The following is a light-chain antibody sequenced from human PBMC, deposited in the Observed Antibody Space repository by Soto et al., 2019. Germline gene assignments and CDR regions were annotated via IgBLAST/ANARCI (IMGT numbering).Light chain of an antibody. CDR3: QQQNAWART. CDR2: GAS. J-gene: IGKJ1*01. Sequence: ELVLTPYPGTLSVSAGGVALVSRRASQSVSSNLAWYQQKPGQAPRLLIYGASTRATGIPARFSGSGSGTEFDLTISSRQSDDFAVYYYQQQNAWARTFGQGTKVDIK. V-gene: IGKV3-15*01. CDR1: QSVSSN.